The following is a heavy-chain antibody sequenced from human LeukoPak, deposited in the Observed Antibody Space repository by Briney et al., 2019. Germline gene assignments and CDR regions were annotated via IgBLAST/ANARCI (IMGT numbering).Heavy chain of an antibody. CDR3: ARERGGSSGFDI. V-gene: IGHV3-7*01. Sequence: PGGSLRLPCAASGFTFTKYWMSWVRQAPGKGLEWVANIKQDGSEKYYVDSVKGRLTISRDNAKNSLYLQMNSLRAEDTAIYYCARERGGSSGFDIWGQGTMVTVSS. CDR1: GFTFTKYW. D-gene: IGHD6-6*01. J-gene: IGHJ3*02. CDR2: IKQDGSEK.